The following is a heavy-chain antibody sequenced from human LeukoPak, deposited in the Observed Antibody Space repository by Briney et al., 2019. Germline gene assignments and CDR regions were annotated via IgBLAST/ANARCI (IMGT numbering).Heavy chain of an antibody. CDR1: DGSINNYY. Sequence: SETLSLTCTVSDGSINNYYWTWIRQPPGKGLEWIGCIHYSGSTNYNPSLKSRVTISIGTSKKDFSLKLTSVTAADTAMYYCARDPRGRDGYNYYDGMDVWGQGTTVTVSS. CDR2: IHYSGST. J-gene: IGHJ6*02. CDR3: ARDPRGRDGYNYYDGMDV. D-gene: IGHD5-24*01. V-gene: IGHV4-4*08.